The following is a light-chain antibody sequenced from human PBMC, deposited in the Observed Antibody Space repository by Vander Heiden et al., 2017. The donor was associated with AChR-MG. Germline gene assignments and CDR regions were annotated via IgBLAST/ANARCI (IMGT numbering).Light chain of an antibody. Sequence: QSVLPPPPSASGTPGQRVTMSCSGGTSNIGSDSVQWYQRLPGTAPRLLIYYNDQRPSGVPDRFSGSKSGTSASLAISGRQSEDEADYFCAAWDDSLNAVLFGGGTKLTVL. CDR3: AAWDDSLNAVL. V-gene: IGLV1-44*01. CDR2: YND. CDR1: TSNIGSDS. J-gene: IGLJ2*01.